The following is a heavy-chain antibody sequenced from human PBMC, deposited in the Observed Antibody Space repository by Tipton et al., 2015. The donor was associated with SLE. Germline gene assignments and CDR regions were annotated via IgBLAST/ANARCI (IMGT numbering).Heavy chain of an antibody. J-gene: IGHJ4*02. V-gene: IGHV4-34*01. CDR3: ARGYYDFWSVYYTLDY. D-gene: IGHD3-3*01. CDR1: GGSFSSYY. CDR2: INHSGSA. Sequence: GLVKPSETLSLTCAVYGGSFSSYYWSWIRQPPGKGLEWIGEINHSGSANYNPSLKSRITISVDTSKNQFSLKLSSVTAADTAVYYCARGYYDFWSVYYTLDYWGQGTLVTVSS.